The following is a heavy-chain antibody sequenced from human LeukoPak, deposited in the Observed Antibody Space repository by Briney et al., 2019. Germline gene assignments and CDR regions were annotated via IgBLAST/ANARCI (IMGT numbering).Heavy chain of an antibody. D-gene: IGHD6-6*01. Sequence: SETLSLTCTVSGGSIISYFWAWIRQPAGKGLEWIGRTYTSGTTNYNPSLKSRVTMSVDTSKNQFSLKLSSVTAADTAVYYWARDFKDSSSSLVYYYYYYLDVWGKGTTVTVSS. CDR3: ARDFKDSSSSLVYYYYYYLDV. J-gene: IGHJ6*03. CDR2: TYTSGTT. CDR1: GGSIISYF. V-gene: IGHV4-4*07.